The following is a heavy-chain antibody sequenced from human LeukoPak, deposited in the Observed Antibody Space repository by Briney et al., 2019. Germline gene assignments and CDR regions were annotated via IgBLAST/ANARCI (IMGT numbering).Heavy chain of an antibody. D-gene: IGHD1-14*01. Sequence: SETLSLTCTVSGGSISSSSFHWGWIRQPSGKGLDWIGTINYSGSTYYNPSLRTRITIFVDTSKNQFSLKLTSVTAADTAVYYCARQNQLPYPLFFPAEFDHWGLGTLVIVSS. V-gene: IGHV4-39*01. CDR3: ARQNQLPYPLFFPAEFDH. CDR1: GGSISSSSFH. CDR2: INYSGST. J-gene: IGHJ4*02.